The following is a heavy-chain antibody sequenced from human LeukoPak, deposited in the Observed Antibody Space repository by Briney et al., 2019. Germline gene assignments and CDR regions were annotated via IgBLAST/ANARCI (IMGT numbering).Heavy chain of an antibody. CDR1: GGSFSGYY. CDR3: ARGGDFWSGYTPPYYYYYGMDV. D-gene: IGHD3-3*01. J-gene: IGHJ6*02. V-gene: IGHV4-34*01. Sequence: SETLSLTCAVYGGSFSGYYWSWIRQPPGKGLEWIGEINHSGNTNYNPSLKSRVTISVDTSKNQFSLKLSSVTAADTAVYYCARGGDFWSGYTPPYYYYYGMDVWGQGTTVTVSS. CDR2: INHSGNT.